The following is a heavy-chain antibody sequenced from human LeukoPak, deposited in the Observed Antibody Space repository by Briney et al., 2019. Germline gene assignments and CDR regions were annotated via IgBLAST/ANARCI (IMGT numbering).Heavy chain of an antibody. V-gene: IGHV4-59*01. CDR2: IYYSGST. Sequence: SETLSLTCTVSGGSISSYYWNWIRQPPGKGLEWIGYIYYSGSTNYNPSLKSRVTISVDTSKNQFSLKLSSVTAADTAVYYCARRLRYSSSTNYYMDVWGKGTTVTVSS. CDR1: GGSISSYY. D-gene: IGHD6-6*01. CDR3: ARRLRYSSSTNYYMDV. J-gene: IGHJ6*03.